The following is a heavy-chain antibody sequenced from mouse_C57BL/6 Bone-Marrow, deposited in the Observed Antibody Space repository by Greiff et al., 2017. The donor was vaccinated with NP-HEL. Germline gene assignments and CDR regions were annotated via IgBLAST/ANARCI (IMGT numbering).Heavy chain of an antibody. V-gene: IGHV5-17*01. Sequence: EVQGVESGGGLVKPGGSLKLSCAASGFTFSDYGMHWVRQAPEKGLEWVAYISSGSSTIYYADTVKGRFTISRDNAKNTLFLQMTSLRSEDTAMYYCARRASYYYGSSYAMDYWGQGTSVTVSS. CDR2: ISSGSSTI. D-gene: IGHD1-1*01. CDR1: GFTFSDYG. J-gene: IGHJ4*01. CDR3: ARRASYYYGSSYAMDY.